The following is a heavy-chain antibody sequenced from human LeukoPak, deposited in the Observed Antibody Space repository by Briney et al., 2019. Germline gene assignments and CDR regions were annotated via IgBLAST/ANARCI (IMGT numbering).Heavy chain of an antibody. J-gene: IGHJ4*02. CDR1: GYSFTGYW. CDR2: IYPDDSDT. Sequence: GESLKISCKCSGYSFTGYWIGWVRQMPGKGLGWVGIIYPDDSDTRYSPSFQDQVTISDDKSISTASLQWSGLKASDTAIYYCARHYPGGDYFIDYWGQGTLVTVSS. D-gene: IGHD4-17*01. V-gene: IGHV5-51*01. CDR3: ARHYPGGDYFIDY.